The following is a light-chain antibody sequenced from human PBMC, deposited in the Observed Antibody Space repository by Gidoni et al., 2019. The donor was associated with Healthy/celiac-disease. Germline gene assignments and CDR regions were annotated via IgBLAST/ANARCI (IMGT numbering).Light chain of an antibody. J-gene: IGLJ7*01. Sequence: SYVLTQPPSVSVAPGKTARINCGGNNIGSKSVHWYQQKPGQATVLVIYYDSDRPSGIPERFSGSNSGNTATLTISRVEAGDEADYYCQVWDSSSDAVFGGGTQLTVL. CDR2: YDS. CDR1: NIGSKS. V-gene: IGLV3-21*04. CDR3: QVWDSSSDAV.